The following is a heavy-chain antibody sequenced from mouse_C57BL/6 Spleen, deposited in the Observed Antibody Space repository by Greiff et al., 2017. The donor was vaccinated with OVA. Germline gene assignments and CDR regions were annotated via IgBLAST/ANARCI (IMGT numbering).Heavy chain of an antibody. J-gene: IGHJ3*01. V-gene: IGHV1-61*01. Sequence: VQLQQSGAELVRPGSSVKLSCKASGYTFTSYWMDWVKQRPGQGLEWIGNIYPSDSETHYNQKFKDKATLTVDKSSSTAYMQLSSLTSEDSAVYYCARVTYDYDWFAYWGQGTLVTVSA. CDR1: GYTFTSYW. CDR2: IYPSDSET. CDR3: ARVTYDYDWFAY. D-gene: IGHD2-4*01.